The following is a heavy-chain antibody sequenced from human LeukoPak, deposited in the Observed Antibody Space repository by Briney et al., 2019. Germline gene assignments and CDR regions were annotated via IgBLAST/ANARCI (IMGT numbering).Heavy chain of an antibody. CDR2: IYYSGTT. J-gene: IGHJ4*02. CDR3: ARDLMGIAYRGAFYY. Sequence: SETLSLTCTVSGGSISSYYWNWIRQPSGKGLEWIGYIYYSGTTNYNPSLKSRVSMSVDTSKNQFSLKLSSVTAADTAVYYCARDLMGIAYRGAFYYWGQGTLVTVSS. V-gene: IGHV4-59*01. D-gene: IGHD6-13*01. CDR1: GGSISSYY.